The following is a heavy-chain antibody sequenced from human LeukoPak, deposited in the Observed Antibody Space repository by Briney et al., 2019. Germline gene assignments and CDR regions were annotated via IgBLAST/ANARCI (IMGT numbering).Heavy chain of an antibody. J-gene: IGHJ4*02. CDR3: ASIGGHYDSSGTDY. D-gene: IGHD3-22*01. CDR1: GFTFSSYS. CDR2: ISSSSSTI. V-gene: IGHV3-48*01. Sequence: GGSLRLSCAASGFTFSSYSMNWVRQAPGKGLEWVSYISSSSSTIYYADSVKGRFTISRDNSKNTLYLQMNSLRAEDTAVYYCASIGGHYDSSGTDYWGQGTLVTVSS.